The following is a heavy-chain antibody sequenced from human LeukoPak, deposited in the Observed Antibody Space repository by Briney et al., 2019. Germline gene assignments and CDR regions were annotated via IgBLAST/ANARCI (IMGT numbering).Heavy chain of an antibody. CDR3: AGDGYNSGRFFDY. Sequence: ASVKVSCKASGYTFTGYYMHWVRQAPGQGLEWLGWINPNSGGTNYAQKFQGRVTMTRDTSISTAYMDLSRLRSDDTAVYYCAGDGYNSGRFFDYRGQGTLVTVSS. D-gene: IGHD5-24*01. CDR1: GYTFTGYY. CDR2: INPNSGGT. V-gene: IGHV1-2*02. J-gene: IGHJ4*02.